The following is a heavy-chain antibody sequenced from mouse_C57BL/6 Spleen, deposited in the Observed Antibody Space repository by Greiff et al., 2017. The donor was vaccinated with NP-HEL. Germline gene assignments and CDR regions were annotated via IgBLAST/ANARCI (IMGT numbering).Heavy chain of an antibody. CDR2: IYPGDGDT. Sequence: QVQLQQSGPELVKPGASVKISCKASGYAFSSSWMNWVKQRPGKGLEWIGRIYPGDGDTNYNGKFKGKATLTADKSSSTAYMQLSSLTSEDSAVCFCARDNGYRYYAMDYWGQGTSVTVSS. V-gene: IGHV1-82*01. CDR1: GYAFSSSW. D-gene: IGHD2-2*01. CDR3: ARDNGYRYYAMDY. J-gene: IGHJ4*01.